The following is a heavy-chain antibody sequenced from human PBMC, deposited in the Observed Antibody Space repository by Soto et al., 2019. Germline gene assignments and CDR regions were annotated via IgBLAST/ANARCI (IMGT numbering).Heavy chain of an antibody. CDR2: TYYRSKWYN. V-gene: IGHV6-1*01. CDR3: ARTRIERVVPQVYYYYYMDV. J-gene: IGHJ6*03. D-gene: IGHD2-2*01. Sequence: SQTLSLTCAISGDSVSSNSAAWNWIRQSPSRGLEWLGRTYYRSKWYNDYAVSVKSRITINPDTSKNQFSLQLNSVTPEDTAVYYCARTRIERVVPQVYYYYYMDVWGKGTTVTVSS. CDR1: GDSVSSNSAA.